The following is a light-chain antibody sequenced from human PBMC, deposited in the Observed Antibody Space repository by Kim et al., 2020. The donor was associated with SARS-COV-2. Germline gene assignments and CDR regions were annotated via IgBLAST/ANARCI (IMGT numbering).Light chain of an antibody. CDR3: QSADSSGTYV. CDR1: ELPKQY. Sequence: VSPGQKARITCSGDELPKQYAYWYQQKAGQAPVLVIYKDSERPSGIPERFSGSSSGTTVTLTISGVQAEDEADYYCQSADSSGTYVFGTGTKVTVL. CDR2: KDS. V-gene: IGLV3-25*03. J-gene: IGLJ1*01.